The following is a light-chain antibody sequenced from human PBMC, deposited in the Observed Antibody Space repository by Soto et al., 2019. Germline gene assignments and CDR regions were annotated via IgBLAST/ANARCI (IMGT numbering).Light chain of an antibody. Sequence: QSALTQPASVSGSPGQSITISCTGTSSDVGGYNYVSWYQQHQGKAPKLMIYEVSNRPSGVSIRFSGSKAGNTASLTISGLQAEAEADYYCSSYTSSSPWVFGGGTKLTVL. V-gene: IGLV2-14*01. CDR1: SSDVGGYNY. CDR3: SSYTSSSPWV. CDR2: EVS. J-gene: IGLJ3*02.